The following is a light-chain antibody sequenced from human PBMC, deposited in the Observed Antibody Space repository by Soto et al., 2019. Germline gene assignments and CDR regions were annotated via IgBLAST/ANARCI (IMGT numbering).Light chain of an antibody. CDR3: QHYGTSPFT. Sequence: IVLTQSPATLSLSPGERATLSCRASQSVSTYLAWYQQKPGQAPRLLIYDASNRATGIPARFSGSGSGTDFTLTISSLEPEDFAVYFCQHYGTSPFTFGQGTRLEIK. V-gene: IGKV3-11*01. J-gene: IGKJ5*01. CDR2: DAS. CDR1: QSVSTY.